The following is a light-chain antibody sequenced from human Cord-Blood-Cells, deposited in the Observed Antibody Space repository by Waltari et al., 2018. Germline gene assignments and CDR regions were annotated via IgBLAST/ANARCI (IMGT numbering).Light chain of an antibody. CDR3: QAWDSSTVV. J-gene: IGLJ2*01. CDR1: KLGDKY. CDR2: HDS. Sequence: SYELTQPPSVSVSPGQTASITCSGAKLGDKYACWYQQKPGQSPVLVIYHDSKRPSGIPERFSGSNSGNTATLTISGTQAMDEADYYFQAWDSSTVVFGGGTKLTVL. V-gene: IGLV3-1*01.